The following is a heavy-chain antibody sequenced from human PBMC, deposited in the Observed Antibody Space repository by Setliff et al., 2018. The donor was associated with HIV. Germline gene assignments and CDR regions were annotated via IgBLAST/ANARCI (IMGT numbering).Heavy chain of an antibody. J-gene: IGHJ1*01. V-gene: IGHV4-39*01. CDR3: ASRGIVVVTMSMPDEFFVH. CDR2: IYYSGTT. Sequence: PSETLSPTCSVSGGSINSDNYYWGWIRQAPGKGLEWIGSIYYSGTTYYNPSLRGRVTISVDRSRNQFSLTLNSVAAADTATYYCASRGIVVVTMSMPDEFFVHWGHGTLVTVSS. CDR1: GGSINSDNYY. D-gene: IGHD2-21*02.